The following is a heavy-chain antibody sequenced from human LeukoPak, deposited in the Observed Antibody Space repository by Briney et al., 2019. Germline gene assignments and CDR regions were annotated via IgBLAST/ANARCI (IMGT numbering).Heavy chain of an antibody. Sequence: SETLSLTCAVYGGSFSGYYWSWIRQPLGKGLEWIGEINHSGSTNYNPSLKSRVTISVDTSKNQFSLKLSSVTAADTAVYYCARDLSSLDYWGQGTLVTVSS. D-gene: IGHD6-6*01. V-gene: IGHV4-34*01. CDR2: INHSGST. CDR1: GGSFSGYY. CDR3: ARDLSSLDY. J-gene: IGHJ4*02.